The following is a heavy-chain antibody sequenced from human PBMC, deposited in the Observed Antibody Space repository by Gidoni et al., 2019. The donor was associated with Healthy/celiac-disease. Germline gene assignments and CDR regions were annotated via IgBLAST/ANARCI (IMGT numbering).Heavy chain of an antibody. CDR3: ARDRIAARHAFDI. Sequence: QVQLVESGGGVVQPGRSLILSCAASGFTFSSYGMHWVRQAPGKGLVWVAVIWYDGSNKYYADSVKGRFTISRDNSKNTLYLQMNSLRAEDTAVYYCARDRIAARHAFDIWGQGTMVTVSS. D-gene: IGHD6-6*01. J-gene: IGHJ3*02. CDR1: GFTFSSYG. CDR2: IWYDGSNK. V-gene: IGHV3-33*01.